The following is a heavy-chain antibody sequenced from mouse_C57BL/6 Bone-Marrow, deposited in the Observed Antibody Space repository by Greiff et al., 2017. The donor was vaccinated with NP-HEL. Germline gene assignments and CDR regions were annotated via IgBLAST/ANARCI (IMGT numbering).Heavy chain of an antibody. CDR1: GYAFTNYL. J-gene: IGHJ2*01. D-gene: IGHD2-2*01. Sequence: QVQLQQSGAELVRPGTSVKVSCKASGYAFTNYLIEWVKQRPGQGLEWIGVINPGSGGTNYNEKFKGKATLTADKSSSTAYMQLSSLTSEDSAVYFCARGGMVTRDYWGQGTTLTVSS. V-gene: IGHV1-54*01. CDR2: INPGSGGT. CDR3: ARGGMVTRDY.